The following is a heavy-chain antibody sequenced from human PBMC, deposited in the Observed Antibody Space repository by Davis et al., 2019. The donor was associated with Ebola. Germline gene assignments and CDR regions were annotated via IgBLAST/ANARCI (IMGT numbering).Heavy chain of an antibody. Sequence: PGGSLRLSCEVSGFTISNYAMSWVRQAPGKGLEWVSGIGSSDGNTYYADSLEGRSTISRDNSKNTLYLQMNSLRVEDTAVYYCANKLVPASRWGQGTLVTVSS. J-gene: IGHJ4*02. CDR3: ANKLVPASR. CDR2: IGSSDGNT. CDR1: GFTISNYA. V-gene: IGHV3-23*01. D-gene: IGHD2-2*01.